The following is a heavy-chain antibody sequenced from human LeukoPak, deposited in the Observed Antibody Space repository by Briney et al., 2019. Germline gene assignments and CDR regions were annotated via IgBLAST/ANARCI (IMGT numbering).Heavy chain of an antibody. V-gene: IGHV3-33*06. CDR1: GFTFSSYG. CDR3: AKSWEAYCISTSCLAYMDV. J-gene: IGHJ6*03. CDR2: IWYDGSNK. D-gene: IGHD2-2*01. Sequence: HPGGSLRLSCAASGFTFSSYGMHWVRQAPGKGLEWVAVIWYDGSNKYYADSVKGRFTISRDNSKNTPYLQMNSLRAEDTAVYYCAKSWEAYCISTSCLAYMDVWGKGTTVTVSS.